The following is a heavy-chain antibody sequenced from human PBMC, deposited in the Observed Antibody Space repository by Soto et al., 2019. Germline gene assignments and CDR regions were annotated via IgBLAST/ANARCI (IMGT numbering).Heavy chain of an antibody. Sequence: SETLSLTCAVYGGSFSGYYWSWIRPPPGKGLEWIGEINHSGSTNYNPSLKSRVTISVDTSKNQFSLKLSSVTAADTAVYYCARLGPHNSGTGDYWGQGTLVTVSS. V-gene: IGHV4-34*01. CDR2: INHSGST. CDR3: ARLGPHNSGTGDY. D-gene: IGHD1-1*01. CDR1: GGSFSGYY. J-gene: IGHJ4*02.